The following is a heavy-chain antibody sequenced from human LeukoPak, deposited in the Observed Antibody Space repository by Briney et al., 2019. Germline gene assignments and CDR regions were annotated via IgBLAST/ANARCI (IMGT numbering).Heavy chain of an antibody. CDR3: ARARGYALEY. Sequence: PGGSLRLSCAASELLVNSNHMSWVRQAPGKGLEWVSIMYSGGATYYADSVKGRFTVSRDNSKNTLYLLMNSLRAEDTAVYHCARARGYALEYWGQGILVTVSS. CDR2: MYSGGAT. D-gene: IGHD5-12*01. J-gene: IGHJ4*02. V-gene: IGHV3-53*01. CDR1: ELLVNSNH.